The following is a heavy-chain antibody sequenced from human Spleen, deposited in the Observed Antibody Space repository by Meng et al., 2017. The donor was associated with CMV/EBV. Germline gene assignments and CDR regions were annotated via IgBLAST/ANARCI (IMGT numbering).Heavy chain of an antibody. V-gene: IGHV3-21*01. D-gene: IGHD2-21*01. CDR3: ARDCGDCYYYYGMDV. Sequence: GESLKISCAASGFTFSSYSMNWVRQAPGKGLEWVSSISSSSSYIYYADSVKGRFTISRDNAKNSLYLQMNSLRAEDTAVYYCARDCGDCYYYYGMDVWGQGTTVTVSS. J-gene: IGHJ6*02. CDR2: ISSSSSYI. CDR1: GFTFSSYS.